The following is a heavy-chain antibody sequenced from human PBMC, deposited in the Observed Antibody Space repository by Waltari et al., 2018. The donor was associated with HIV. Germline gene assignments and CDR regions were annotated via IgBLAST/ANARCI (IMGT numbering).Heavy chain of an antibody. Sequence: QVPLVQSVAEVKKPGSSVKVSCKASGGTFSSSAISWVRHAPGKGLEWMGRLIPILGIANYAQKFQGRVTITADKSTSTAYMELSSLRSEDTAVYYCARERDGYILQGYFDYWGQGTLVTVSS. CDR1: GGTFSSSA. D-gene: IGHD5-12*01. J-gene: IGHJ4*02. V-gene: IGHV1-69*04. CDR2: LIPILGIA. CDR3: ARERDGYILQGYFDY.